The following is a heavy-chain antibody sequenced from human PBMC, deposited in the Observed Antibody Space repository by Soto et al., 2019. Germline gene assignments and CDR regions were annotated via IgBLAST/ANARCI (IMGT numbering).Heavy chain of an antibody. Sequence: PGGSLRLSCAASGFTFSTYWMHWVRQAPGKGLVWVSCIHSDGSSATYADSVKGRFTISRDNAKNTLYLQTDSLRAEDTAVYYCARVGRPYSSSSGIDYWGQGTLVTVSS. CDR3: ARVGRPYSSSSGIDY. V-gene: IGHV3-74*01. J-gene: IGHJ4*02. CDR2: IHSDGSSA. D-gene: IGHD6-6*01. CDR1: GFTFSTYW.